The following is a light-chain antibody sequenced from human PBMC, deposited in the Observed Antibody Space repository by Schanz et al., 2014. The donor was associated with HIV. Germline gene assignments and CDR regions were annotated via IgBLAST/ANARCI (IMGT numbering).Light chain of an antibody. V-gene: IGLV1-51*01. CDR1: AFNIGHYS. CDR2: DND. J-gene: IGLJ2*01. CDR3: GAWDSGRRAVV. Sequence: QSVLTQPPSVSAAPGQRVTISCSGSAFNIGHYSVSWYRQFPGTVPKLLIYDNDERPSDIPDRFSGSKTGTSATLVIIGLQTGDEADYYCGAWDSGRRAVVFGGGTKLTVL.